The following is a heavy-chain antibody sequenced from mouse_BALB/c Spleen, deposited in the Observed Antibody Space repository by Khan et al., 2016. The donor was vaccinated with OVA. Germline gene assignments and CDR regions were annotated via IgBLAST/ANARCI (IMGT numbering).Heavy chain of an antibody. CDR1: GYTFTSYT. Sequence: VQLQESGAELARPGASVSMSCKASGYTFTSYTMHCIKQRPGRGLEWIGYIIPSIGYTNYNQTFKDKATLTADKSSTTAFMQLSSLTSDDSAAYSCASERAYYRNDGGLDYWGQGTLVTVSA. CDR2: IIPSIGYT. CDR3: ASERAYYRNDGGLDY. V-gene: IGHV1-4*01. D-gene: IGHD2-14*01. J-gene: IGHJ3*01.